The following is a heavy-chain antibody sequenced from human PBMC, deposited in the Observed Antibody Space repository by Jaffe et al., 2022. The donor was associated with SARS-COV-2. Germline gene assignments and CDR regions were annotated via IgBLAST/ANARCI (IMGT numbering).Heavy chain of an antibody. CDR3: ARDEAIIAAENGMDV. CDR2: IIPILGIA. D-gene: IGHD6-13*01. CDR1: GGTFSSYT. J-gene: IGHJ6*02. V-gene: IGHV1-69*08. Sequence: QVQLVQSGAEVKKPGSSVKVSCKASGGTFSSYTISWVRQAPGQGLEWMGRIIPILGIANYAQKFQGRVTITADKSTSTAYMELSSLRSEDTAVYYCARDEAIIAAENGMDVWGQGTTVTVSS.